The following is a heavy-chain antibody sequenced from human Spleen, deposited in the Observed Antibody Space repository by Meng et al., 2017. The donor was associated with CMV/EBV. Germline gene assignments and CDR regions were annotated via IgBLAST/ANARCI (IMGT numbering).Heavy chain of an antibody. J-gene: IGHJ4*02. Sequence: GYTFTRHYIHWVRQAPGQGLEWMGIINPSDGGSTDYAEKFQGRVAMTRDTSTNTVYMELSSLRSEDTAVYYCARDPTNNWNVGYFDYWGQGTLVTVSS. V-gene: IGHV1-46*01. D-gene: IGHD1-20*01. CDR2: INPSDGGST. CDR3: ARDPTNNWNVGYFDY. CDR1: GYTFTRHY.